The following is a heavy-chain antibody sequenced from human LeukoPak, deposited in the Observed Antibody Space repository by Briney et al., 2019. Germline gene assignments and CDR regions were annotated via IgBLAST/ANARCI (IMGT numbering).Heavy chain of an antibody. J-gene: IGHJ4*02. CDR3: VKGDWLDY. CDR2: ISGSTGST. D-gene: IGHD3-9*01. Sequence: GGSLRPSCAASGFTFSTFDMSWAPQTPGKGLEWVSVISGSTGSTYYADSVKGRFTISRDNSKNTLYLQMNSLSAEDTALYYCVKGDWLDYWGQGTLVTVSS. V-gene: IGHV3-23*01. CDR1: GFTFSTFD.